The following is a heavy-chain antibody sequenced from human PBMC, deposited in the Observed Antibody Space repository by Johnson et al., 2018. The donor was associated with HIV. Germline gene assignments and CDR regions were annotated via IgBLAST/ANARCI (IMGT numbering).Heavy chain of an antibody. D-gene: IGHD6-6*01. Sequence: QVQLVESGGGVVQPGRSLRLSCAASGFTFSNYGMHWVRQTPGKGLEWVAVIYSGGSTYYADSVKGRFTISRDNSKNTLYLQMNSLRAEDTAGYYCARDGGYSSSSANAVDIWGQGKMVTVSS. CDR1: GFTFSNYG. CDR3: ARDGGYSSSSANAVDI. J-gene: IGHJ3*02. CDR2: IYSGGST. V-gene: IGHV3-NL1*01.